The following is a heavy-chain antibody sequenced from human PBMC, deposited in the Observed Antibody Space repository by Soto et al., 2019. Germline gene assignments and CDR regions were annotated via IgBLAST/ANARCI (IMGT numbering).Heavy chain of an antibody. CDR2: INPNSGGT. CDR3: ARDDNSGYGGVYYYYYEDMAV. J-gene: IGHJ6*02. CDR1: GYTFTGYY. V-gene: IGHV1-2*02. Sequence: ASVKVSCRASGYTFTGYYMHWVRQAPGQGLEWMGWINPNSGGTNYAQNFQGRVTMIRATSISTAYMELSRLRSDDPAVYYCARDDNSGYGGVYYYYYEDMAVWFGGHTFTVCS. D-gene: IGHD5-12*01.